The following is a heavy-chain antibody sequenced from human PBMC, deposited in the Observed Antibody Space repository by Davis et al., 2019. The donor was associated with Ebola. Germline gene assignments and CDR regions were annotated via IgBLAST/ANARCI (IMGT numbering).Heavy chain of an antibody. CDR3: ARDFYGMDV. CDR1: GGAFSGYY. J-gene: IGHJ6*02. CDR2: INHSGST. V-gene: IGHV4-34*01. Sequence: PSETLSLTCAVYGGAFSGYYWSWIRQPPGKGLEWIGEINHSGSTNYNPSLKSRVTISLDTSENQFYLELSSVTAADTSIYYCARDFYGMDVWGQGTTVAGSS.